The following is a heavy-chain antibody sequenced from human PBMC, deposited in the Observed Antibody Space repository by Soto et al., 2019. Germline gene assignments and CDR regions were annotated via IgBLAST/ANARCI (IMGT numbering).Heavy chain of an antibody. CDR2: VYYTGST. D-gene: IGHD6-19*01. J-gene: IGHJ4*02. CDR3: ARSVAVPGAHIDY. V-gene: IGHV4-59*01. CDR1: VGSISVSY. Sequence: LSLTCSVSVGSISVSYWSWIRQSPGKGLEWLGYVYYTGSTNYSPSLRSRVSISVDTSKNEFSLRLSSVTAADTAVYFCARSVAVPGAHIDYWGQGT.